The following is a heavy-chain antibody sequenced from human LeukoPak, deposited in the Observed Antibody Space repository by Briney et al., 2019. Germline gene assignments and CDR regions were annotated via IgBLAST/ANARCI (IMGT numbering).Heavy chain of an antibody. CDR1: GFTFSSYW. D-gene: IGHD2-2*01. Sequence: GGSLRLSCAASGFTFSSYWMSWARQAPGKGLEWVANIKQDGSEKYYVDSVKGRFTICRDNAKNTLYLQMNSLRAEDTAVYYCARAMPHDNWFNPWGQGSLVTVSS. CDR3: ARAMPHDNWFNP. CDR2: IKQDGSEK. V-gene: IGHV3-7*01. J-gene: IGHJ5*02.